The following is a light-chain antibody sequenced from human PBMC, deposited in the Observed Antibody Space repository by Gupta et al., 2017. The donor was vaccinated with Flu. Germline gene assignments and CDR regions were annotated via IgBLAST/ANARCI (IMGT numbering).Light chain of an antibody. Sequence: VTISCTGRSSNIGAGYDVHSYQQPPGTAPKPLIQGKRTRPSGVPDRFSGSKSGNTASLAISGLQAEDEAEYYCQTYDRSLSGYVFGTGTKVTVL. V-gene: IGLV1-40*01. CDR3: QTYDRSLSGYV. CDR2: GKR. CDR1: SSNIGAGYD. J-gene: IGLJ1*01.